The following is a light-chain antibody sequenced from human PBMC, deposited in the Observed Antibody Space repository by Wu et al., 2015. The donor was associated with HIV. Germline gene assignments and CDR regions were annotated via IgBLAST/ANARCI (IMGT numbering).Light chain of an antibody. J-gene: IGKJ1*01. CDR3: QQYNNWPPWT. Sequence: EMVVTQSPATLSVSPGERATLSCRASQSVSSKLAWYQQKPGQAPRLLIYGASTRATGIPARFSGSGSGTEFTLTISSMQSEDFAVYYCQQYNNWPPWTFGQGTKVEIK. CDR2: GAS. CDR1: QSVSSK. V-gene: IGKV3-15*01.